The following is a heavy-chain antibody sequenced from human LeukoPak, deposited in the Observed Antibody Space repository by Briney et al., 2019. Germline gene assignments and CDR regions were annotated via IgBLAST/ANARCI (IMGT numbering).Heavy chain of an antibody. J-gene: IGHJ6*03. D-gene: IGHD2-8*02. CDR2: IIPIHGTP. Sequence: GASVKVSCKASEGTFRTYAINWVRQAPGQGFEWMGGIIPIHGTPNYAQTFQGRVTITADESTSTVYMELSSLTSEDTAVYCCAKAVGFCTGAGCDGPGDYDAYYYYYMDVWGKGTMVIVSS. V-gene: IGHV1-69*13. CDR3: AKAVGFCTGAGCDGPGDYDAYYYYYMDV. CDR1: EGTFRTYA.